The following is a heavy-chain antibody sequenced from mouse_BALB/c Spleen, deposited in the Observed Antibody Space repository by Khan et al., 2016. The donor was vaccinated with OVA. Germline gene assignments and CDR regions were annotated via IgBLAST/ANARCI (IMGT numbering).Heavy chain of an antibody. Sequence: EVELVESGGGLVKPGGSLKLSCAASGFTFSSYDMSWVRQTPEKRLAWVASISSGGSTYYPDSVKGRFTISRDNVRNILSLQMSSLRSEDTAMYDCARGPYYGSSPCYFDYGGQGTTLTVSS. J-gene: IGHJ2*01. CDR1: GFTFSSYD. CDR3: ARGPYYGSSPCYFDY. D-gene: IGHD1-1*01. V-gene: IGHV5-6-5*01. CDR2: ISSGGST.